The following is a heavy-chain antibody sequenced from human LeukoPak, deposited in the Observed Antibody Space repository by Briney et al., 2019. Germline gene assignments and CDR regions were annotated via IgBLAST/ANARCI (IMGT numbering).Heavy chain of an antibody. D-gene: IGHD3-22*01. CDR1: GFTVSSNY. J-gene: IGHJ4*02. Sequence: GGSLRLSCAASGFTVSSNYMSWVRQAPGKGLEWVSVIYSGGSTYCADSVKGRFTISRDNSKNTLYLQMNSLRAEDTAVYYCARAMYYYDSSGDYWGQGTLVTVSS. V-gene: IGHV3-66*01. CDR3: ARAMYYYDSSGDY. CDR2: IYSGGST.